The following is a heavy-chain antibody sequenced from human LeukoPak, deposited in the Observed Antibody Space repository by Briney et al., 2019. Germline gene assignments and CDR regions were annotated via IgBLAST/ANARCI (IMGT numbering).Heavy chain of an antibody. Sequence: GGSLRLSCAASGFTFDDYAMHWVRQAPGKGLEWVSGISWNSGSIGYADSVKGRFTISRDNAKNSLYLQMNSLRAEDTAVYYCARDLVGYCSSTSCPFDPWGQGTLVTVSS. CDR2: ISWNSGSI. J-gene: IGHJ5*02. D-gene: IGHD2-2*01. CDR3: ARDLVGYCSSTSCPFDP. CDR1: GFTFDDYA. V-gene: IGHV3-9*01.